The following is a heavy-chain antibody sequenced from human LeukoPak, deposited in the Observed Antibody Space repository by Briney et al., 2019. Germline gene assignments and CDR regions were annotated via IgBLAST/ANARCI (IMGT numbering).Heavy chain of an antibody. CDR1: GYTFTSYG. V-gene: IGHV1-18*01. CDR2: ISAYNGNT. CDR3: ATASYYDSSGDAFDF. Sequence: ASVKVSCKASGYTFTSYGISWVRQAPGQGLEWMGWISAYNGNTNYAQKLQGRVTMTTDTSTSTAYMELRSLRSDDTAVYYCATASYYDSSGDAFDFWGQGTMVTVSS. J-gene: IGHJ3*01. D-gene: IGHD3-22*01.